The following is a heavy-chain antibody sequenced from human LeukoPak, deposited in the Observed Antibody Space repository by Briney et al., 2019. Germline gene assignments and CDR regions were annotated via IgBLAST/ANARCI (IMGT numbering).Heavy chain of an antibody. V-gene: IGHV3-7*01. Sequence: GGSLRLSCAASGFTFRDYWMSWVRQAPGKGLEWVANIKEDGSEKHYVDSVKGRFTISRDNAKNSLYLQSLYLQMNSLRAEDTAVYYCARAHYSSFDYWGQGTLITVSS. CDR3: ARAHYSSFDY. CDR1: GFTFRDYW. D-gene: IGHD3-22*01. CDR2: IKEDGSEK. J-gene: IGHJ4*02.